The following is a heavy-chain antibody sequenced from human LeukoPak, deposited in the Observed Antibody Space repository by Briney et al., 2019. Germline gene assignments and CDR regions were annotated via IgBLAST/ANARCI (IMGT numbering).Heavy chain of an antibody. V-gene: IGHV1-8*01. J-gene: IGHJ4*02. CDR1: GYTFISYD. CDR2: MNPNSGNT. CDR3: AKDLSMVATRYYFDY. Sequence: ASVKVSCKASGYTFISYDINWVRQATGQGLEWMGWMNPNSGNTGYAQKFQGRVTMTRNTSISTAYMELSSLRAEDTAVYYCAKDLSMVATRYYFDYWGQGTLVTVSS. D-gene: IGHD5-12*01.